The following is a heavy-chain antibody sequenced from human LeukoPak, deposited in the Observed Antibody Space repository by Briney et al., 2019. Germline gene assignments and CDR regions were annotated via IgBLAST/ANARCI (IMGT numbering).Heavy chain of an antibody. V-gene: IGHV1-18*01. Sequence: GASVKVSCKASGYTFTSYGISWVRQAPGQGLEWMGWISAYNGNTNYAQKLQGRVTMTTDTSTSTAYMELRSLRSDDTAVYYCGRDDFWSGPENFDYWGQGTLVTVSS. CDR2: ISAYNGNT. D-gene: IGHD3-3*01. J-gene: IGHJ4*02. CDR3: GRDDFWSGPENFDY. CDR1: GYTFTSYG.